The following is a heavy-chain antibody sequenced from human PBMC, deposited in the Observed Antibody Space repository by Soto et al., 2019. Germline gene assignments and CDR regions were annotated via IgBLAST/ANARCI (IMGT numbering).Heavy chain of an antibody. D-gene: IGHD2-15*01. J-gene: IGHJ6*04. Sequence: EVQLVESGGGLVQPGRSLRLSCTASGFTFGDYAMSWFRQAPGKGLEWVGFIRSKAYGGTTEYAASVKGRFTISRDDSKSIDYLQMNSLKTEDTAVYYCTRVGIVVVVAATTPRDVWGKGTTVTVSS. CDR2: IRSKAYGGTT. V-gene: IGHV3-49*03. CDR1: GFTFGDYA. CDR3: TRVGIVVVVAATTPRDV.